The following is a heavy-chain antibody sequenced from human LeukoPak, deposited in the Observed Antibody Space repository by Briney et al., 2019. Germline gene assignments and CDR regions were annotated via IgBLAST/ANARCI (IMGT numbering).Heavy chain of an antibody. CDR3: ARDRAAFGVVQVGY. V-gene: IGHV3-21*01. Sequence: GESLRLSCAASGFTFSSYSMNWVRQAPGKGLELVSSISSSSSYIYYADSVKGRFTISRDNAKNSLYLQMNSLRTEDTAVYYCARDRAAFGVVQVGYWGQGTLVTVSS. CDR2: ISSSSSYI. CDR1: GFTFSSYS. D-gene: IGHD3-3*01. J-gene: IGHJ4*02.